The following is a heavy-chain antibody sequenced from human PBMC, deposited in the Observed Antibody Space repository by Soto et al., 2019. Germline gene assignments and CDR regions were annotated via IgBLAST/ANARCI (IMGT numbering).Heavy chain of an antibody. V-gene: IGHV3-30*18. CDR3: EKDRMGAGVRGYFDY. D-gene: IGHD3-10*01. CDR2: ISYDGSNK. J-gene: IGHJ4*02. CDR1: GFTFSSYG. Sequence: QVQLVESGGGVVQPGKSLRLSCAGSGFTFSSYGMDWVRQAPGKGLEWVAGISYDGSNKYYADSVKGRFSISRDNSKNTLYLQMSSLRADDTAVYYCEKDRMGAGVRGYFDYWGQGTLVTVSS.